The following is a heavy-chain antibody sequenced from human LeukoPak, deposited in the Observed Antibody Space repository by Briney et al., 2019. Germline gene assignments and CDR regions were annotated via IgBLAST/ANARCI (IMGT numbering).Heavy chain of an antibody. Sequence: PGGSLRLSCAASGFTFSSYGMHWVRQAPRKGLEWVAFIRYDGSNKYYADSVKGRFTISRDNSKNTLYLQMNSLRAEDTAVYYCAKDYCSSTSCYTLGNYYYYMDVWGQGTLVTVSS. V-gene: IGHV3-30*02. D-gene: IGHD2-2*02. J-gene: IGHJ6*03. CDR3: AKDYCSSTSCYTLGNYYYYMDV. CDR2: IRYDGSNK. CDR1: GFTFSSYG.